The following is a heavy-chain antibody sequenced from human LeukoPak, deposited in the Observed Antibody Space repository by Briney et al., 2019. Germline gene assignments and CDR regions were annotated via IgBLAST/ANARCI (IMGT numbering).Heavy chain of an antibody. V-gene: IGHV3-15*01. J-gene: IGHJ3*02. CDR2: IKSKTDGGTT. CDR1: GFTFSNAW. D-gene: IGHD6-13*01. CDR3: TTERSYSSSWGGDAFDI. Sequence: PGGSLRLSCAASGFTFSNAWMSWVRQAPGKGLEWVGRIKSKTDGGTTDYAAPVKGRFTISRDDSKNTLYLQMNSLKTEDTAVYYCTTERSYSSSWGGDAFDIWGQGTMVTVSS.